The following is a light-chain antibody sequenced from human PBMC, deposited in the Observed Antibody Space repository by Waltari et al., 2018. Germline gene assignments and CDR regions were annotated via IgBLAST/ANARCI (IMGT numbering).Light chain of an antibody. CDR3: QQYYSTPPT. Sequence: DIVMTQSPDSLAVSLGERATINCKSSQSVLYSSNNKSYLAWYQQKPGQPPKLLIYWASTRESGVPDRCSGSGSGTDFTLTISSLQAEDVAVYYCQQYYSTPPTFGQGTKAEIK. V-gene: IGKV4-1*01. CDR1: QSVLYSSNNKSY. CDR2: WAS. J-gene: IGKJ1*01.